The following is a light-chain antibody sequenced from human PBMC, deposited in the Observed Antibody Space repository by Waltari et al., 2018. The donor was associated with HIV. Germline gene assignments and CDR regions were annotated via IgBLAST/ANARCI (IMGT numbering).Light chain of an antibody. CDR3: QSCDSTNQV. CDR1: SGNIASDY. V-gene: IGLV6-57*01. J-gene: IGLJ3*02. Sequence: FMLPQPHSVSESPGKTVTISCTRSSGNIASDYVQWYQQRPGSSPTTVIYEEKHRPSGVRDRCSGSMGSSANSASRTISGLKTEDEADYYCQSCDSTNQVFGGGTKLTVL. CDR2: EEK.